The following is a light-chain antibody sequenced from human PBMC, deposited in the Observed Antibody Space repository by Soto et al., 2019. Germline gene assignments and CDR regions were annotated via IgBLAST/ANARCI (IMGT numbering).Light chain of an antibody. J-gene: IGLJ2*01. CDR1: SGYSNYK. CDR2: VGTGGIVG. V-gene: IGLV9-49*01. Sequence: QSVLTQPPSASASLGASVTLTCTLSSGYSNYKVDWYQQRPGKGPRFVMRVGTGGIVGSKGDGIPDRFSVLGSGLNRYLTIKNIQEEDESDYHCGADHGSGSNFGGRVFGGGTKLTVL. CDR3: GADHGSGSNFGGRV.